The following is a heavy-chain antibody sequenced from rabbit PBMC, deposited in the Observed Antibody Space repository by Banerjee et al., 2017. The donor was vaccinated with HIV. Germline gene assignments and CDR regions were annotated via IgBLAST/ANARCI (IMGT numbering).Heavy chain of an antibody. J-gene: IGHJ4*01. Sequence: QLVQSWGGLVQPGGSLKLSCKASGFDFSSYYMSWVRQAPGKGLEWIGTIYAGNGRTYYASWVNGRFTISSDNAQNTVDLQMNSLTVADTATYFCGRGSSGYYGTNLWGQGHPRHRL. D-gene: IGHD1-1*01. CDR2: IYAGNGRT. CDR1: GFDFSSYY. CDR3: GRGSSGYYGTNL. V-gene: IGHV1S7*01.